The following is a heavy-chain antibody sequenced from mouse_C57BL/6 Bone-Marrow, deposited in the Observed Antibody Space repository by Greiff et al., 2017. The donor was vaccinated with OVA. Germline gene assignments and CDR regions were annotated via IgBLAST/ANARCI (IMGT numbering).Heavy chain of an antibody. CDR3: ARMGVEDSSGYFAY. D-gene: IGHD3-2*02. V-gene: IGHV1-42*01. Sequence: VQLQQSGPELVKPGASVKISCKASGYSFTGYYMNWVKQSPEKSLEWIGEINPSTGGTTYNQKFKAKATLTVDKSSSTAYMQLKSLTSEDSAVYYCARMGVEDSSGYFAYWGQGTLVTVSA. J-gene: IGHJ3*01. CDR2: INPSTGGT. CDR1: GYSFTGYY.